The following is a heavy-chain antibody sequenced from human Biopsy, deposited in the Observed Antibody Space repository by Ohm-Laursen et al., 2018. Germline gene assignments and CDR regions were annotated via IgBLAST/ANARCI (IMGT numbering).Heavy chain of an antibody. Sequence: SLRLSCAASGFTFASHAMRWVRQAPGKGLEWGSLISGSGDTAYYPDSVKGRFTISRDNSKNTLYLEMNSLRTEETAKYYCTKAGSQDGFDIWGPGTMVTVSS. CDR3: TKAGSQDGFDI. J-gene: IGHJ3*02. D-gene: IGHD3-10*01. V-gene: IGHV3-23*01. CDR1: GFTFASHA. CDR2: ISGSGDTA.